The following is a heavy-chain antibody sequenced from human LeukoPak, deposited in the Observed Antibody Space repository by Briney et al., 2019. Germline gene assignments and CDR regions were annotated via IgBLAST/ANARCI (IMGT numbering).Heavy chain of an antibody. CDR1: GFTFSSYS. D-gene: IGHD3-22*01. Sequence: GGSLRLSCTASGFTFSSYSLNWVRQAPGKGLEWVSSVSTGSNYIYYADSVKGRFTISRDNDKNSLYLQMNSLRVEDTAVYYCAKDWGFYDTSGYYFDFWGQGTLVTVSA. J-gene: IGHJ4*02. CDR3: AKDWGFYDTSGYYFDF. V-gene: IGHV3-21*01. CDR2: VSTGSNYI.